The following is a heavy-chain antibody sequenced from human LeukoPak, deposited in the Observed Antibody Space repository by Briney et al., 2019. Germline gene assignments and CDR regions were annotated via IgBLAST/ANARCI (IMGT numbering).Heavy chain of an antibody. CDR3: ARGRGRQWLVAFDY. D-gene: IGHD6-19*01. V-gene: IGHV4-34*01. CDR1: GGSFSGYY. J-gene: IGHJ4*02. Sequence: PSETLSLTCAVYGGSFSGYYWSWIRQPPGEGLEWIGEINHSGSTNYNPSLKSRVTISVDTSKNQFSLKLSSVTAADTAVYYCARGRGRQWLVAFDYWGQGTLVTVSS. CDR2: INHSGST.